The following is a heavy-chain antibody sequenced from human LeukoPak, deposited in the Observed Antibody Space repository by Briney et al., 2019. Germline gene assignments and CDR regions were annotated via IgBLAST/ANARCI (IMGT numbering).Heavy chain of an antibody. Sequence: PGGSLRLSCAASGFTFSSYSMNWVRQAPGKGLEWVSYISSTSSVIYYADSVKGRFTISRDNSKNTLYLQMNSLRVEDTAVYYCVKEDGPYGAFDAWGQGTMVTVSS. J-gene: IGHJ3*01. CDR1: GFTFSSYS. V-gene: IGHV3-48*01. CDR2: ISSTSSVI. D-gene: IGHD3-16*01. CDR3: VKEDGPYGAFDA.